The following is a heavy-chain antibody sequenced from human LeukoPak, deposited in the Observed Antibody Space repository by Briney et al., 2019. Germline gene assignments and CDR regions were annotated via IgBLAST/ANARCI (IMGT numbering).Heavy chain of an antibody. J-gene: IGHJ4*02. V-gene: IGHV4-31*03. CDR2: IYYSGST. D-gene: IGHD3-22*01. CDR1: GGSISSGGYY. CDR3: ARADYDSSGLLDY. Sequence: SSETLSLTCTVSGGSISSGGYYWSWIRQHPGKGLEWIGYIYYSGSTYYNPSLKSRVTISVDTSKNQFSLKLSSVTAADTAVYYCARADYDSSGLLDYWGQGTLVTVSS.